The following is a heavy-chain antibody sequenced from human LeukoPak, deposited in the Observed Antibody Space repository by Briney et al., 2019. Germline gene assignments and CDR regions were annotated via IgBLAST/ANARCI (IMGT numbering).Heavy chain of an antibody. V-gene: IGHV3-23*01. CDR2: ISGSGGST. J-gene: IGHJ6*02. Sequence: GGSLRLSCAASGFTVSNYYMSWVRKAPGKGLEWVSAISGSGGSTYYADSVKGRFTISRDNSKNTLYLQMNSLRAEDTAVYYCAPRFLWFGGRDLIGMDVWGQGTTVTVSS. D-gene: IGHD3-10*01. CDR3: APRFLWFGGRDLIGMDV. CDR1: GFTVSNYY.